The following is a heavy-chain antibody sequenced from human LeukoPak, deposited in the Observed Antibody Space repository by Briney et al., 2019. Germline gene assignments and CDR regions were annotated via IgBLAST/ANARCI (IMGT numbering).Heavy chain of an antibody. CDR1: GYTFTSYG. J-gene: IGHJ4*02. CDR3: ARDLYSSGWSPDY. V-gene: IGHV1-18*01. D-gene: IGHD6-19*01. CDR2: ISAYNGNT. Sequence: ASVKVSCKASGYTFTSYGISWVRQAPGQGLEWMGWISAYNGNTNYAQKLQGRVTMTTDTSTSTACMELRSLRSDDTAVYYCARDLYSSGWSPDYWGQGTLVTVSS.